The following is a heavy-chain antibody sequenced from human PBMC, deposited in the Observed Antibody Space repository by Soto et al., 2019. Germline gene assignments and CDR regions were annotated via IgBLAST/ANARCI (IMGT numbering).Heavy chain of an antibody. CDR1: GGSISSSSYY. V-gene: IGHV4-39*01. D-gene: IGHD2-2*01. CDR2: IYYSGST. CDR3: ARRKDIVVVPAAMSVSHYYYYRDV. J-gene: IGHJ6*03. Sequence: QLQLQESGPGLVKPSETLSLTCTVSGGSISSSSYYWGWIRQPPGKGLEWIGSIYYSGSTYYNPSLKSRVNISVDTSKNQFSLKLSSVTAADTAVYYCARRKDIVVVPAAMSVSHYYYYRDVWGKGTTVTVSS.